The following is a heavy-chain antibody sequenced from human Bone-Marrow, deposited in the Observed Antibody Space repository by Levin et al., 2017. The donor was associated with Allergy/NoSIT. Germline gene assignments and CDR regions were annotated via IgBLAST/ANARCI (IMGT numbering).Heavy chain of an antibody. CDR1: GFMFDDYS. D-gene: IGHD6-13*01. CDR2: ITWNSGTK. J-gene: IGHJ4*02. CDR3: AKADAAAAGRFDN. Sequence: SLKISCAASGFMFDDYSMHWVRQVPGKGLEWVSGITWNSGTKQYADSVKGRFTISRDNAKKSLYLQMNSLRTADTAFYYCAKADAAAAGRFDNWGQGPLVTVSS. V-gene: IGHV3-9*01.